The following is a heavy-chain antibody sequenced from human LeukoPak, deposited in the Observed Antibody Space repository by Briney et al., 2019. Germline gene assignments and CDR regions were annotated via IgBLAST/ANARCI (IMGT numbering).Heavy chain of an antibody. V-gene: IGHV1-8*01. CDR1: GYTFTSYD. Sequence: ASVKVSCKASGYTFTSYDINWVRQATGQGLEWMGWMNPNSGNTGYAQKFQGRVTMTRNTSISTAYMELSSLRSEDTAVYYCARGKRRYCSSTSCGRDYWGQGTLVTVSS. J-gene: IGHJ4*02. D-gene: IGHD2-2*01. CDR2: MNPNSGNT. CDR3: ARGKRRYCSSTSCGRDY.